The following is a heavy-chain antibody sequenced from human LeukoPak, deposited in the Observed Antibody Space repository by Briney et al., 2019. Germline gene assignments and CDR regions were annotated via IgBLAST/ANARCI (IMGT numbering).Heavy chain of an antibody. CDR3: ARGSAAADLAYYFDY. Sequence: SETLSLTCAVYGGSFSGYYWSWIRQPPGKGLEWIGEINLSGSTNYNPFLKSRVTISVDTSKNQFSLKLSSVTAADTAVYYCARGSAAADLAYYFDYWGQGTLVTVSS. V-gene: IGHV4-34*01. D-gene: IGHD6-13*01. CDR1: GGSFSGYY. J-gene: IGHJ4*02. CDR2: INLSGST.